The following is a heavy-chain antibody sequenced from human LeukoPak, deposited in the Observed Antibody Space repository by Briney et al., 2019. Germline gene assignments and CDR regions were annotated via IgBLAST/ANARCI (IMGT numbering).Heavy chain of an antibody. CDR1: GFTFSSYA. J-gene: IGHJ3*02. V-gene: IGHV3-23*01. CDR3: GKNRYSGSLSPFDI. CDR2: ITGSGDDT. D-gene: IGHD1-26*01. Sequence: PGGSLRLSCAASGFTFSSYAMSWVRQAPGKGLEWVSDITGSGDDTDYADSVKGRFTVSRDNSRNTLYLQINSLRAEDTAVYYCGKNRYSGSLSPFDIWGQGTMVTVSS.